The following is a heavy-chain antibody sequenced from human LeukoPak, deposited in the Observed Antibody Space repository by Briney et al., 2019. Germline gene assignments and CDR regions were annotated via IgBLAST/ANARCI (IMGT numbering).Heavy chain of an antibody. J-gene: IGHJ4*02. D-gene: IGHD5-18*01. Sequence: SVKVSCRASGGTFSSYAISWVRQAPGQGLEWMGGIIPIFGTANYAQKFQGRVTITADESTSTAYMELSSLRSEDTAVYYCAREVGTAMALPNWPYFDYWGQGTLVTVSS. V-gene: IGHV1-69*01. CDR1: GGTFSSYA. CDR3: AREVGTAMALPNWPYFDY. CDR2: IIPIFGTA.